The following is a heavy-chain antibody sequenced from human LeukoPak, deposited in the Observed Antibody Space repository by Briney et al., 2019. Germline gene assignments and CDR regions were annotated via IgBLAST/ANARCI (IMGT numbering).Heavy chain of an antibody. D-gene: IGHD1-26*01. CDR2: ISANNGNTKYNT. V-gene: IGHV1-18*01. J-gene: IGHJ4*02. CDR1: GYTFTSYG. Sequence: ASVKVSCKASGYTFTSYGISWVRQAPGQGLEWMGRISANNGNTKYNTKYAQNLQGRVTMTTDISTSTAYMELRTLRSDDTAVYYCARDRDRSGSQSYWGQGTLVTVSS. CDR3: ARDRDRSGSQSY.